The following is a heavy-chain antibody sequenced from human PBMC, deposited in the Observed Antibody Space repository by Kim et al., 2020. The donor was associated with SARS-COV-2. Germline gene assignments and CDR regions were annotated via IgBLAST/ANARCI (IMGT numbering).Heavy chain of an antibody. J-gene: IGHJ4*02. CDR3: AKGEWEPSSGVDDY. D-gene: IGHD1-26*01. Sequence: ADSVKGRFTISRDNSKNKLYLQMNSLRAEDTAVYYCAKGEWEPSSGVDDYWGQGTLVTVSS. V-gene: IGHV3-23*01.